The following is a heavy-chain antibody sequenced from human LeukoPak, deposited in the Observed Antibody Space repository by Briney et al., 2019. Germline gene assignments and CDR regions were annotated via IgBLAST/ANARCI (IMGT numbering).Heavy chain of an antibody. CDR1: GFTFSTYG. V-gene: IGHV3-30*03. Sequence: GGSLRLSCAASGFTFSTYGMHWVRQAPGKGLEWVAIISYDGSNKYYADSVKGRFTISRDNSKNTLYLQMNSLRAEDTAVYYCARDSKESGSSDYWGQGTLVTVSS. CDR2: ISYDGSNK. J-gene: IGHJ4*02. CDR3: ARDSKESGSSDY. D-gene: IGHD1-26*01.